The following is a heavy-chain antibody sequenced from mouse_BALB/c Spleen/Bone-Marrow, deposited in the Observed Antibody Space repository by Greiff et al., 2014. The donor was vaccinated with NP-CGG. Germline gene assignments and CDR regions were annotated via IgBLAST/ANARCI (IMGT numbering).Heavy chain of an antibody. Sequence: VQLVESGAELARPGASVKMSCQASGYTFTRYTMHWEKQRPGQGLEWIGYIIPSSGYTNYNQKFKDKATLTADKSSSTAYMQLSSLTSEDSAVYYCTIQYYAMDYWGQGTSVTVSS. CDR1: GYTFTRYT. V-gene: IGHV1-4*01. CDR2: IIPSSGYT. J-gene: IGHJ4*01. CDR3: TIQYYAMDY.